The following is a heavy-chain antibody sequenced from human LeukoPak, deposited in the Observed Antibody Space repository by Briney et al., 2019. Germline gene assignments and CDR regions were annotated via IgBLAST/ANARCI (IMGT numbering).Heavy chain of an antibody. D-gene: IGHD3-10*01. J-gene: IGHJ3*02. CDR3: AKNELLWFGEFDAFDI. V-gene: IGHV3-30*09. CDR2: ISNDGSNK. Sequence: GGSLRLSCAASGFTFSYYAIHWVRQAPGKGLEWVAVISNDGSNKFYADSVKGRFAISRDNSKNMLYLQTNSLRAEDTAVYYCAKNELLWFGEFDAFDIWGQGTMVTVSS. CDR1: GFTFSYYA.